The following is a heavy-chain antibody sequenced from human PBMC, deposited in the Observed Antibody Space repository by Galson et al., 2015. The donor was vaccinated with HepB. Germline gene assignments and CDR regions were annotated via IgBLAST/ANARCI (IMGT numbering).Heavy chain of an antibody. V-gene: IGHV3-11*04. CDR2: ITYSGSSI. D-gene: IGHD3-16*01. J-gene: IGHJ5*02. Sequence: SLRLSCAASGFTFSDDSMSWIRQAPGKGLEWISYITYSGSSIYYADSVKGRFTISRDNAENSVYLQMNSLRAEDTAIYYCAREYYANPDHWGQGTQVTVSS. CDR3: AREYYANPDH. CDR1: GFTFSDDS.